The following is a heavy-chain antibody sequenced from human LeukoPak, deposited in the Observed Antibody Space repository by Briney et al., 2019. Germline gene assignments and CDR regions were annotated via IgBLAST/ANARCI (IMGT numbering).Heavy chain of an antibody. J-gene: IGHJ5*02. CDR1: GGSINNYY. V-gene: IGHV4-59*12. CDR3: ARESGENCSGGSCYSGGWFDP. Sequence: SETLSLTCVVSGGSINNYYWGWIRQPPGRGLEWIGYIYYSGSTNYNPSLKGRVTISVDTSKNQFSLKLSSVTAADTAVYYCARESGENCSGGSCYSGGWFDPWGQGTLVTVSS. CDR2: IYYSGST. D-gene: IGHD2-15*01.